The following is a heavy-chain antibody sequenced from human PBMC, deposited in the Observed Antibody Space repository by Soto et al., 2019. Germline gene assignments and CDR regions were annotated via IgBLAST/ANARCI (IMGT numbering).Heavy chain of an antibody. CDR1: GYTFTSFA. J-gene: IGHJ6*03. CDR2: LNAGNGNT. CDR3: VREVGAAGRSHYIDV. D-gene: IGHD6-13*01. V-gene: IGHV1-3*01. Sequence: ASVTVSCQASGYTFTSFAIHWVRQAPGQRREWMRWLNAGNGNTKYSQKFQGRLTITSDTSARTTYIELRSLKSEDTAVYYCVREVGAAGRSHYIDVWGKGTTVTVSS.